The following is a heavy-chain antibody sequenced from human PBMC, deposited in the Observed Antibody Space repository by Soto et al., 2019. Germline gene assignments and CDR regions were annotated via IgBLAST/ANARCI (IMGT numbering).Heavy chain of an antibody. Sequence: GASVKVSCKASGYTFTGYYMHWVRQAPGQGLEWMGWINPNSGGTNYAQKFQGWVTMTRDTSISTAYMELSRLRSDDTAVYYCARASGGPYYGMDVWGQGTTVTVSS. J-gene: IGHJ6*02. V-gene: IGHV1-2*04. CDR1: GYTFTGYY. CDR3: ARASGGPYYGMDV. D-gene: IGHD6-19*01. CDR2: INPNSGGT.